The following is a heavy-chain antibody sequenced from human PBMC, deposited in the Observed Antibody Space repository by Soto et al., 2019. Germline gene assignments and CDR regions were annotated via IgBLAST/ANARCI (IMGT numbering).Heavy chain of an antibody. D-gene: IGHD6-25*01. J-gene: IGHJ5*02. CDR3: ASEGLAYSSAAWFAL. CDR1: GYTFTHYD. CDR2: MNPNSGNT. Sequence: QVQLVQSGAEVKKPGASVKVSCKASGYTFTHYDINWVRQAPGQGIEWMGWMNPNSGNTGYAQKFQGRVTMTRDTSVNTVFLELSSLRSEDTAVYYCASEGLAYSSAAWFALWGQGTLVTVSS. V-gene: IGHV1-8*01.